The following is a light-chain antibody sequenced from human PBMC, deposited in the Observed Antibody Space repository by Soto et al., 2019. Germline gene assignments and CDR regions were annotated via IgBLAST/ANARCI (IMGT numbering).Light chain of an antibody. CDR2: DAS. CDR1: QSIGDW. J-gene: IGKJ1*01. Sequence: GDRVTITCRASQSIGDWLAWYQQKPGKAPNLLIYDASRSVSGVPSRFSGGGSGTEFTLTIISLQPDDFATYYCQQYNSYSPATFGQGIKVDIK. CDR3: QQYNSYSPAT. V-gene: IGKV1-5*01.